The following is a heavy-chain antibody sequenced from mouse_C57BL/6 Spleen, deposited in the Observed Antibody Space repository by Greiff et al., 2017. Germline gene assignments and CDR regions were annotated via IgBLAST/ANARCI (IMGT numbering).Heavy chain of an antibody. V-gene: IGHV1-50*01. J-gene: IGHJ4*01. CDR1: GYTFTSYW. CDR3: ARLHYGSSYYDAMDY. D-gene: IGHD1-1*01. CDR2: IDPSDSYT. Sequence: QVQLQQPGAELVKPGASVKLSCKASGYTFTSYWMQWVKQRPGQGLEWIGEIDPSDSYTNYNQKFKGKATLTVDTSSSTAYMQLSSLTSEDSAVYYCARLHYGSSYYDAMDYWGQGTSVTVSS.